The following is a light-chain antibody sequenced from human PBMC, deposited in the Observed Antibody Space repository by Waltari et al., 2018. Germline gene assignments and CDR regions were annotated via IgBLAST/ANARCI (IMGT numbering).Light chain of an antibody. CDR3: CSYAGSSTFVV. J-gene: IGLJ2*01. V-gene: IGLV2-23*02. Sequence: QSALTQPASVSGSPGQSITISCTGTSSDVGSYNLVSWYEQHPGKAPKFMIYEVSKRPSGVSNRFSGSKSGNTASLTISGLQAEDEADYYCCSYAGSSTFVVFGGGTKLTDL. CDR1: SSDVGSYNL. CDR2: EVS.